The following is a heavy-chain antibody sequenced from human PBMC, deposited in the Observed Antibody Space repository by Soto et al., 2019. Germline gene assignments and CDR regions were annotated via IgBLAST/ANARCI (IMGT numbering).Heavy chain of an antibody. CDR3: TRDAISIVRGTDNWFDP. D-gene: IGHD3-10*01. CDR1: GFTFNNYD. Sequence: PGGSLRLSCAASGFTFNNYDMSWVRQAPGKGLEWVSAISGNGISTYYADSVRGRFTISRDNSENTLFLQMNSLRADDTAVYYCTRDAISIVRGTDNWFDPWGQGTLVTVSS. V-gene: IGHV3-23*01. CDR2: ISGNGIST. J-gene: IGHJ5*02.